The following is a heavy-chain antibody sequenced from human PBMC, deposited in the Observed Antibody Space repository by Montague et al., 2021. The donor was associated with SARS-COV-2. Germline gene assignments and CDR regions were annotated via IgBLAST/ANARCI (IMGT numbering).Heavy chain of an antibody. CDR3: ARGIGWRSRVIFDP. V-gene: IGHV2-70*20. CDR1: GFPLSTSGMC. CDR2: IDRDDE. J-gene: IGHJ5*02. D-gene: IGHD1-26*01. Sequence: PALGKPTQTLTLTCTFSGFPLSTSGMCVSWVRQPPGKALEWLALIDRDDEYYNTSLKTRLTISKDTSKNQVVLTLTNMDPVDTATYFCARGIGWRSRVIFDPWGQGTLVTVPS.